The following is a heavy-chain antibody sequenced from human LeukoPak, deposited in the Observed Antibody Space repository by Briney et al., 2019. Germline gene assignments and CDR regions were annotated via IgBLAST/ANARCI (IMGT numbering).Heavy chain of an antibody. CDR1: GGSISSGGYY. J-gene: IGHJ3*01. D-gene: IGHD3-22*01. Sequence: SQTLSLTCTVSGGSISSGGYYWSWIRQHPGKGLEWIGYIYYSGSTYYNPSLKSRVTISVDTSKNQFSLKLSSVTAADTAVYYCARESTSYYPDAFDFWGQGTMVTVSS. V-gene: IGHV4-31*03. CDR2: IYYSGST. CDR3: ARESTSYYPDAFDF.